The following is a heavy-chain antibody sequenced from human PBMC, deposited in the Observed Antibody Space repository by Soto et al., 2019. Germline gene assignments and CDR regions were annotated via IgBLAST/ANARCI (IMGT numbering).Heavy chain of an antibody. CDR2: IYPGDSDT. V-gene: IGHV5-51*01. CDR1: GYSFTSYW. D-gene: IGHD3-22*01. Sequence: GESLKISCKGSGYSFTSYWIGWVRQMPGKGLEWMGIIYPGDSDTRYSPSFQGQVTISADKSISTAYLQWSSLKASDTAMYYCASGPGLGQTPASRYYYDSSGPGAFDIWDQGTMVTVSS. J-gene: IGHJ3*02. CDR3: ASGPGLGQTPASRYYYDSSGPGAFDI.